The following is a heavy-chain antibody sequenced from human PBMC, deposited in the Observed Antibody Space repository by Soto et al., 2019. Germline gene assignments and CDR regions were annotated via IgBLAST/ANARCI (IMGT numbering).Heavy chain of an antibody. CDR3: ASDYYDSSGYYSFDY. J-gene: IGHJ4*02. Sequence: QVQLQESGPGLVKPSETLSLTCTVSGGSVTSGSYYWSWIRQPPGKGLEWIGYIYYSGTTNYNPSLKSRVTLAVDTSKNQFSLKLNSVTAADTAVYYCASDYYDSSGYYSFDYWGQGTLVTVSS. CDR1: GGSVTSGSYY. V-gene: IGHV4-61*01. D-gene: IGHD3-22*01. CDR2: IYYSGTT.